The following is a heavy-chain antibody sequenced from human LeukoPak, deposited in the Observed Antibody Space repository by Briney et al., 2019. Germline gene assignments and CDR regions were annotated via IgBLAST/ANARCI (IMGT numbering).Heavy chain of an antibody. CDR3: ARDDIAVAVPFDS. D-gene: IGHD6-19*01. V-gene: IGHV3-66*01. CDR2: IYSGGST. J-gene: IGHJ4*02. Sequence: GGSLRLSCAASGFTVSSNYMSWVRQAPGKGLEWVSVIYSGGSTYYADSVKGRFTISRDNAKSSLYLQMNSLRAEDTAVYYCARDDIAVAVPFDSWGQGTLVTVSS. CDR1: GFTVSSNY.